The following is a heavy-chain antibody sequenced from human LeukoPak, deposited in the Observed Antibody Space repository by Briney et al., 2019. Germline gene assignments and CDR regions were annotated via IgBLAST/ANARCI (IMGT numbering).Heavy chain of an antibody. D-gene: IGHD1-26*01. V-gene: IGHV3-30*02. J-gene: IGHJ4*02. CDR2: IRYDGSNK. CDR3: ATSESWEGHTFDY. CDR1: GFTFSSYG. Sequence: PGGSLRLSCAASGFTFSSYGMHWVRQAPGKGLEWVAFIRYDGSNKYYADSVKGRFTISRDNAKTSLFLQMNSLRAEDTAVYYCATSESWEGHTFDYWGLGTLVTVSS.